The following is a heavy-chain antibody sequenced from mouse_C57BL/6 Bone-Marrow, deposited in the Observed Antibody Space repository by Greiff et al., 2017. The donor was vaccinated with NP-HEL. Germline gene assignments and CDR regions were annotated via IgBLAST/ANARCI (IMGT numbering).Heavy chain of an antibody. CDR3: ARDAGGAMDY. J-gene: IGHJ4*01. CDR2: SRNKANDYTT. V-gene: IGHV7-1*01. CDR1: GFTFSDFY. Sequence: EVKLVESGGGLVQSGRSLRLSCATSGFTFSDFYMEWVRQAPGKGLEWIAASRNKANDYTTEYSASVKGRFIVSRDTSQSILYLQMNALRAEDTASYYCARDAGGAMDYGGQGTSVTVSS.